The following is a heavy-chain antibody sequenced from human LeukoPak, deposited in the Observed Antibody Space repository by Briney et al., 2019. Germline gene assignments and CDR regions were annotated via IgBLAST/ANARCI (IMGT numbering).Heavy chain of an antibody. Sequence: SETLSLTCTVSGGSISRSTYYWGWIRQPPGKGLEWIGSVYYSGSTYYNPSLKSRVTISLDTSKNQFSLKLNSVTAADTAMNYCARGHPGWLVPLDYWGQGTLVTVSS. D-gene: IGHD6-19*01. V-gene: IGHV4-39*07. CDR1: GGSISRSTYY. J-gene: IGHJ4*02. CDR2: VYYSGST. CDR3: ARGHPGWLVPLDY.